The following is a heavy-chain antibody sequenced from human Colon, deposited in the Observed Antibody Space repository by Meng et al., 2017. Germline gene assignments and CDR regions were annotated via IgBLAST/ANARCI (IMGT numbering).Heavy chain of an antibody. CDR1: GFTFSTYA. CDR3: ARVSRGYIYGPIDY. CDR2: ISYGGDKT. Sequence: QVQLGACGGGRVQPGRSLRLSCAASGFTFSTYAMHWVRQASGKGLEWVAVISYGGDKTYYADSVKGRFTISRDNSKNTLYLQMNSLRVEDTAVYYCARVSRGYIYGPIDYWGQGTLVTVSS. J-gene: IGHJ4*02. V-gene: IGHV3-30*01. D-gene: IGHD5-18*01.